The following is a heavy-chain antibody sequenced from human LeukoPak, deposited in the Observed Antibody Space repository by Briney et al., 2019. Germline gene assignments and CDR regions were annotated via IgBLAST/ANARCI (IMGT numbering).Heavy chain of an antibody. Sequence: GGSLRLSCAGSGFTFSSYAMSWVRQAPGKGLEWVSGISSGGGSTYYADSVKGRFTISRDNSKNTLYLQMNSLRAEDTAVYYCAKDWERIAVAGKDYWGQGTLVTVSS. V-gene: IGHV3-23*01. CDR1: GFTFSSYA. CDR3: AKDWERIAVAGKDY. J-gene: IGHJ4*02. CDR2: ISSGGGST. D-gene: IGHD6-19*01.